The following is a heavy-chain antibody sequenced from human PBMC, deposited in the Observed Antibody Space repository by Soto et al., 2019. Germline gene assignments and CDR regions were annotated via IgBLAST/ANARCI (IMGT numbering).Heavy chain of an antibody. CDR1: GYSFTSYW. CDR3: ARPGGQQLVLDTFDI. Sequence: GESLKISCKGSGYSFTSYWIGWVRQMPGKGLEWMGIIYPGESDTRYSPSFQGQVTISADKSISTAYLQWSSLKASDTAMYYCARPGGQQLVLDTFDIWGQGTMVTVSS. CDR2: IYPGESDT. D-gene: IGHD6-13*01. V-gene: IGHV5-51*01. J-gene: IGHJ3*02.